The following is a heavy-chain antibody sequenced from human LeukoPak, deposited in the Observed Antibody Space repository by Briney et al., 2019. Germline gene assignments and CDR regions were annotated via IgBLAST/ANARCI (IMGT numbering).Heavy chain of an antibody. CDR3: ARAAYSNYDFDY. J-gene: IGHJ4*02. CDR1: GGSISSSSYY. Sequence: PSETLSLTCTVSGGSISSSSYYWGWIRQPPGKGLEWIGSIYYSGSTYYNPSLKSRVTISVDTSKNQFSLKLSSVTAADTAVYYCARAAYSNYDFDYWGQGTLVTVSS. V-gene: IGHV4-39*07. CDR2: IYYSGST. D-gene: IGHD4-4*01.